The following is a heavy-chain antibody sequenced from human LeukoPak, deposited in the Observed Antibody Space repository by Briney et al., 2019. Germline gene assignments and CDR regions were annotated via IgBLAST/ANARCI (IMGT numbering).Heavy chain of an antibody. CDR2: ISSSGSTI. D-gene: IGHD1-26*01. J-gene: IGHJ3*02. Sequence: LAGGSLRLSCAASGLTFSSYSMNWVRQAPGKGLEWISYISSSGSTIYYADSVKGRFTISRDNAKNSLYLQMNSLRDEDTAVYYCARDPTGIVGAANDAFDIWGQGTTVTVSS. CDR1: GLTFSSYS. CDR3: ARDPTGIVGAANDAFDI. V-gene: IGHV3-48*02.